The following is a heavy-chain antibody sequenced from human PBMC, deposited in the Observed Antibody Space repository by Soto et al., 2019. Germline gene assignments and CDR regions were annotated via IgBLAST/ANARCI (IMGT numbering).Heavy chain of an antibody. D-gene: IGHD6-6*01. Sequence: ASVKVSCKESGYTFTSYGISWVRQAPGQGLEWMGWINPNSGGTNYAQKFQGWVTMTRDTSISTAYMELSRLRSDDTAVYYCARGIAARLGWFDPWGQGTLVTVSS. CDR3: ARGIAARLGWFDP. CDR1: GYTFTSYG. V-gene: IGHV1-2*04. CDR2: INPNSGGT. J-gene: IGHJ5*02.